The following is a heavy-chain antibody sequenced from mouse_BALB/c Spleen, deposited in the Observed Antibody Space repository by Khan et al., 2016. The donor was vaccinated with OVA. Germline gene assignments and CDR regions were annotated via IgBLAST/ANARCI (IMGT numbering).Heavy chain of an antibody. D-gene: IGHD1-2*01. J-gene: IGHJ2*01. CDR3: ARGVLRRRGGFDY. Sequence: VQLQESGPELVKPGASVKMSCKASGYTLTDYVISWVKQRTGQGLEWIGEIYPGSGSTYYNEKFKGKATLTADKSSNTAYMQLSSLTSEDSAVYCCARGVLRRRGGFDYWGQGTTLTGSA. CDR1: GYTLTDYV. CDR2: IYPGSGST. V-gene: IGHV1-77*01.